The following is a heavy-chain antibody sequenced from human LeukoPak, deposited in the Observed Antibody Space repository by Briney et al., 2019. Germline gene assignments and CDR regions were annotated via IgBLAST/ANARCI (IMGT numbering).Heavy chain of an antibody. CDR3: AKEASIWELTNYFDY. Sequence: PGGSLRLSCAASGFTFSNYAMSWVRQAPGKGLEWVSGISGSGGGTYYADSVKGRFTISRDNSKNTLYLQMNSLRAEDTAVYYCAKEASIWELTNYFDYWGQGTLVTVSS. D-gene: IGHD1-26*01. CDR1: GFTFSNYA. J-gene: IGHJ4*02. CDR2: ISGSGGGT. V-gene: IGHV3-23*01.